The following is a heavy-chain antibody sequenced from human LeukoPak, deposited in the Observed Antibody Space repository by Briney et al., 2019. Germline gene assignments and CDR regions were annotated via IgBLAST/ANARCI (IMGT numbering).Heavy chain of an antibody. CDR2: INTNTGNP. V-gene: IGHV7-4-1*02. J-gene: IGHJ3*02. CDR1: GYTFTSYA. D-gene: IGHD6-19*01. Sequence: GAPVKVSCKASGYTFTSYAMNWVRQAPGQGLEWMGWINTNTGNPTYAQGFTGRFVFSLDTSVSTAYLQISSLKAEDTAVYYCARDYTGGYSSGWYPADAFDIWGQGTMVTVSS. CDR3: ARDYTGGYSSGWYPADAFDI.